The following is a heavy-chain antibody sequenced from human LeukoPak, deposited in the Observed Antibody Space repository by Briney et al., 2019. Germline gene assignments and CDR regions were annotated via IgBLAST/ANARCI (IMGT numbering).Heavy chain of an antibody. CDR1: GFPLSSYS. Sequence: GGSLRLSCAASGFPLSSYSINWFRQAQGKGLEWVAYISASGSNIYYVDSVKGRFTVSRDNPMSSLFLQMNSPRAEDTAVYYCARVKGSYFDYWGQGALVTVSS. CDR2: ISASGSNI. J-gene: IGHJ4*02. D-gene: IGHD2-15*01. CDR3: ARVKGSYFDY. V-gene: IGHV3-48*01.